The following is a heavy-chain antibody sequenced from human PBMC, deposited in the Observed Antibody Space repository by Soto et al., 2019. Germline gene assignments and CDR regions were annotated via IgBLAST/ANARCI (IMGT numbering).Heavy chain of an antibody. V-gene: IGHV4-4*02. D-gene: IGHD1-7*01. CDR2: IYRTGST. J-gene: IGHJ4*02. CDR3: ASRDPGTSVDY. CDR1: GCSISSRNW. Sequence: SETLSLTCAVSGCSISSRNWWHWVRQPPGQGLEWIGEIYRTGSTNYNPSLKSRVTISLDKSENQFSLKVTSLTAADTAVYYCASRDPGTSVDYWGQGTLVTVSS.